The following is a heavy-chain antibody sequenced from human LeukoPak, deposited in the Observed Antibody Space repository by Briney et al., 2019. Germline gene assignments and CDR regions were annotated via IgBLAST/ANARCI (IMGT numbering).Heavy chain of an antibody. CDR2: MKEDGSEI. J-gene: IGHJ4*02. Sequence: GGSLRLSCAVSGFTFSDYSMSWVRQAPGKGLEWVAKMKEDGSEIFYVDSVKGRFTISRDNAKNSLYLQMNSLRPEDSAVYYCARPRGCGSTRCNNFDYWGQGTLVTVSS. CDR1: GFTFSDYS. V-gene: IGHV3-7*01. D-gene: IGHD2-2*01. CDR3: ARPRGCGSTRCNNFDY.